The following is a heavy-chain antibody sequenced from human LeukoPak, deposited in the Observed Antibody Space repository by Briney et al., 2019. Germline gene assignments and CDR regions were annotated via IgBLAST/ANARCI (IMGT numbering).Heavy chain of an antibody. CDR2: IYPSDSET. D-gene: IGHD5-12*01. CDR3: ARLQSSSGYDYRNAFHI. V-gene: IGHV5-51*01. J-gene: IGHJ3*02. CDR1: GYSFTTYW. Sequence: GESLKISCKGSGYSFTTYWIGWVRQMPGKGLECMGIIYPSDSETGYSPSFQGHVTISADKSISTAYLQWSSLKASDTATYYCARLQSSSGYDYRNAFHIWGQGTMVTVSS.